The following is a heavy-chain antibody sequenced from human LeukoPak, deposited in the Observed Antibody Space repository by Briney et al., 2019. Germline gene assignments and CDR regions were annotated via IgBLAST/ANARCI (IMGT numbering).Heavy chain of an antibody. V-gene: IGHV1-2*02. CDR1: GYTFTAYY. D-gene: IGHD2-15*01. CDR2: IDASTGDT. J-gene: IGHJ4*02. CDR3: ASEAFCAGGRCYLQRVAS. Sequence: ASVKVSCKASGYTFTAYYMHWVRQAPGQGLEWMGWIDASTGDTKYAQKFQGSVTISRDTSTGTSYMELRSLISGDTAVYYCASEAFCAGGRCYLQRVASWGPGTLVTVS.